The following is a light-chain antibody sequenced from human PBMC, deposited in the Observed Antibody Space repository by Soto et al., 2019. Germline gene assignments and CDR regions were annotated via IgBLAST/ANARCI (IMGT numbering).Light chain of an antibody. CDR1: QTISNSY. V-gene: IGKV3-20*01. Sequence: EIVLTQSPGTLSLSPGERATLSCRASQTISNSYLAWYQHKSGQAPRLLISAASSRATGIPDRLSGSGSGTDFTLTISGLEPEDFAVYYCQQYVNTVRTFGQGTKVDIK. J-gene: IGKJ1*01. CDR3: QQYVNTVRT. CDR2: AAS.